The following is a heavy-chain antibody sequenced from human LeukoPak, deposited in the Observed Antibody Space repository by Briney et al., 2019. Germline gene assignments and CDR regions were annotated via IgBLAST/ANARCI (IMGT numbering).Heavy chain of an antibody. V-gene: IGHV3-7*01. J-gene: IGHJ6*03. CDR2: IKQDGSEK. CDR3: ARDLARYYYMDV. CDR1: GFTFSSYA. Sequence: GGSLRLSCAASGFTFSSYAMHWVRQAPGKGLEWVANIKQDGSEKYYVDSVKGRFTISRDNAKNSLYLQMNSLRAEDTAVYYCARDLARYYYMDVWGKGTTVTVSS.